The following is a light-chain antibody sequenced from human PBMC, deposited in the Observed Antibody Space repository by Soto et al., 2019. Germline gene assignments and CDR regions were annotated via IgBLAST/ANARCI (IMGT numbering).Light chain of an antibody. CDR2: GVS. CDR1: QSGSDSY. V-gene: IGKV3-20*01. Sequence: EIVLTQSPGTLSLSPGERATLSCRASQSGSDSYLAWYQQKPGQPPRLLIYGVSSRGYGIPDRFSGSGSGTDFTLTINKLEPEDFAVYYCQQYGTSPRSITFGQGTRLEIK. J-gene: IGKJ5*01. CDR3: QQYGTSPRSIT.